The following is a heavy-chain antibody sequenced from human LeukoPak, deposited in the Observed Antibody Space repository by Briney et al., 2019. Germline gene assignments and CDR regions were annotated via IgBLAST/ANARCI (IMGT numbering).Heavy chain of an antibody. CDR1: GGSFSGYY. V-gene: IGHV4-34*01. D-gene: IGHD3-3*01. CDR2: INHSGST. Sequence: SETLSLTCAVYGGSFSGYYWSWISQPPGKGLEWIGEINHSGSTNYNPSLKSRVTISVDTSKNQFSLKLSSVTAADTAVYYCARDGDRSGYYMGMYNWFDPWGQGTLVTVSS. CDR3: ARDGDRSGYYMGMYNWFDP. J-gene: IGHJ5*02.